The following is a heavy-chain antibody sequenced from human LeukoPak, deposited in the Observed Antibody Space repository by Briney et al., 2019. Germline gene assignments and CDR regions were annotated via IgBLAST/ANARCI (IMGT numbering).Heavy chain of an antibody. V-gene: IGHV1-24*01. Sequence: GASVKVSCKVSGYTLTELSMHWVRQAPGKGLEGMGGFDPEDGETIYAQKFQGRVTMTEDTSTDTAYMELSSLRSEDTAVYYCATVPYSSSSGNYFDYWGQGTLVTVSS. CDR1: GYTLTELS. CDR2: FDPEDGET. J-gene: IGHJ4*02. D-gene: IGHD6-6*01. CDR3: ATVPYSSSSGNYFDY.